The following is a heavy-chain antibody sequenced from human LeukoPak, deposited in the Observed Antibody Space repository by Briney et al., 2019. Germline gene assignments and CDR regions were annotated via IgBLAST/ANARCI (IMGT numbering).Heavy chain of an antibody. V-gene: IGHV3-15*01. D-gene: IGHD4-17*01. Sequence: GGSLRLSCSASGFTFNNAWMSWVRQAPGKGLEWVGRIKSKSDGGTTDYAAPVKGRFTISRDDSKNTLYLQMNSLKTEDTAVYFCATEYYGAYNFWGQGTLVTVTS. CDR1: GFTFNNAW. CDR3: ATEYYGAYNF. J-gene: IGHJ4*02. CDR2: IKSKSDGGTT.